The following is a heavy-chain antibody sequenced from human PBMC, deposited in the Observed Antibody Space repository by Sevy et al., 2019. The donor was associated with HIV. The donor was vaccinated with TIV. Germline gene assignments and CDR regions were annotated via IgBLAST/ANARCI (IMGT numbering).Heavy chain of an antibody. Sequence: SETLSLTCAVHDGSFSGYYWNWIRQLPGKGLEWIGEINESGITYDNPSLKSRVTISVDTSKKQFSLKLNSVTAVDSAVYFCARSPPVVVVPGAPSWFDPWGQGTLVTVS. CDR1: DGSFSGYY. CDR3: ARSPPVVVVPGAPSWFDP. V-gene: IGHV4-34*01. D-gene: IGHD2-2*01. CDR2: INESGIT. J-gene: IGHJ5*02.